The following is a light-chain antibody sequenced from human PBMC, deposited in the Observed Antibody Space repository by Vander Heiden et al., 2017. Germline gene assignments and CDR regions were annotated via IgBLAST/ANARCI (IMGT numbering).Light chain of an antibody. CDR3: QSYDAGLSGSGL. CDR2: GNN. Sequence: QSVLSQPPSVSGAPGQRVTISCTGSSSNFGASYDVHWYQRLPGKAPKLLIYGNNQRPSGVPDRFSASKSGTSASLAITGLQSEDEADYYCQSYDAGLSGSGLFGGGTKLTVL. J-gene: IGLJ2*01. V-gene: IGLV1-40*01. CDR1: SSNFGASYD.